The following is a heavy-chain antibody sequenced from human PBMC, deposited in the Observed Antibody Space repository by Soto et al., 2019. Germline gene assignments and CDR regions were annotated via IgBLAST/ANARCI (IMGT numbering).Heavy chain of an antibody. CDR3: TTLGEWGTYSGY. D-gene: IGHD3-16*01. J-gene: IGHJ4*02. Sequence: EVRLVESGGGLVQPGGSLKLSCAASGFTFSGASIHWVRQASGKGLEWIGRIRSEAKSFATGYAESVKGRFTVSRDDSKNTAYLQMNSPKADDTAMYYCTTLGEWGTYSGYWGQGTLVTVSS. CDR2: IRSEAKSFAT. CDR1: GFTFSGAS. V-gene: IGHV3-73*02.